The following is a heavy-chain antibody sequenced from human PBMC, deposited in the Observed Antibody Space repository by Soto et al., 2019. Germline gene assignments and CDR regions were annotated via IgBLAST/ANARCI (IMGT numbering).Heavy chain of an antibody. CDR1: GGTFTSYS. CDR3: TRRGRQSANWFDP. Sequence: QVQLVQSGAEVKTPGSSVKVSCKASGGTFTSYSIDWVRQAPGQGLEWMGGIIPMSGRPNYAQRFQGRVTVSEDKSTNTGYLEVKSLTHEDTPVYYSTRRGRQSANWFDPGGQGTLVTVPS. V-gene: IGHV1-69*06. CDR2: IIPMSGRP. J-gene: IGHJ5*02.